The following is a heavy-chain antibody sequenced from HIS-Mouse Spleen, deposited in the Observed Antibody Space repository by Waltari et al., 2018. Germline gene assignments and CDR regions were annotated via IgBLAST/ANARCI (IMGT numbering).Heavy chain of an antibody. V-gene: IGHV4-39*07. CDR1: GGSISSSSYY. D-gene: IGHD7-27*01. Sequence: QLQLQESGPGLVKPSETLSLTCTVSGGSISSSSYYWGWIRQPPGKGLEWIGSIYYSGSTYYNPSLKSRVTISVDTSKNQFSLKLSSVTAADTAVYYCARDLLGIRAFDIWGQGTMVTVSS. CDR3: ARDLLGIRAFDI. J-gene: IGHJ3*02. CDR2: IYYSGST.